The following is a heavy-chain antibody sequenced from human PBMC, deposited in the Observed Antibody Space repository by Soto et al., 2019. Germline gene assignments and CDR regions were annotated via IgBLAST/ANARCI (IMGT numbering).Heavy chain of an antibody. CDR3: ARSVSDAITIFGVVTVGKNLYHPYYYGMDV. V-gene: IGHV3-30-3*01. CDR1: GFTFSSYA. CDR2: ISYDGSNK. D-gene: IGHD3-3*01. Sequence: PGGSLRLSCAASGFTFSSYAMHWVPEAPGKGLEWVAVISYDGSNKYYADSVKGRFTISRDNSKNTLYLQMNSLRAEDTAVYYCARSVSDAITIFGVVTVGKNLYHPYYYGMDVWGQGT. J-gene: IGHJ6*02.